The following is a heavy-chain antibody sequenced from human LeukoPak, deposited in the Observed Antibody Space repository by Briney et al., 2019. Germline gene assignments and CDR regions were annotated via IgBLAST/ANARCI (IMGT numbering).Heavy chain of an antibody. CDR1: GGSISSSDYY. J-gene: IGHJ5*02. D-gene: IGHD3-22*01. V-gene: IGHV4-30-4*08. Sequence: SQTLSLTCTVSGGSISSSDYYWSWIRQPPGKGLEWIGYIYYSGSTYYNPSLKSRVTISVDTSKNQFSLKLSSVTAADTAVYYCARVFEGYYDSSGQNWFDPWGQGTLVTVSS. CDR2: IYYSGST. CDR3: ARVFEGYYDSSGQNWFDP.